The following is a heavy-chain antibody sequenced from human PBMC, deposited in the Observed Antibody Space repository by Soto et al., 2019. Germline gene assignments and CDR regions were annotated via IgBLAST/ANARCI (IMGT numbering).Heavy chain of an antibody. D-gene: IGHD2-2*01. J-gene: IGHJ2*01. CDR2: IASSSWNI. CDR3: ARGPSTAAPLSDWYFDL. V-gene: IGHV3-48*02. CDR1: GGSISSYY. Sequence: ETLSLTCTVSGGSISSYYWSWVRQAPGKGLEWISYIASSSWNIYYADTVKGRFTISRDNAKNSLFLQMNSLRDEDTAVYYCARGPSTAAPLSDWYFDLWGRGTLVTVSS.